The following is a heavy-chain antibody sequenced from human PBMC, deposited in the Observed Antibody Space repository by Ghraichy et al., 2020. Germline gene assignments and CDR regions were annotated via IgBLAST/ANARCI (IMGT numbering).Heavy chain of an antibody. CDR2: IRSKAYGGTT. CDR3: TSSIYYYGSGSQGDY. J-gene: IGHJ4*02. D-gene: IGHD3-10*01. CDR1: GFTFGDYA. Sequence: GGSLRLSCTASGFTFGDYAMSWVRQAPGKGLEWVGFIRSKAYGGTTEYAASVKGRFTISRDDSKSIAYLQMNSLKTEDTAVYYCTSSIYYYGSGSQGDYWGQGTLVTVSS. V-gene: IGHV3-49*04.